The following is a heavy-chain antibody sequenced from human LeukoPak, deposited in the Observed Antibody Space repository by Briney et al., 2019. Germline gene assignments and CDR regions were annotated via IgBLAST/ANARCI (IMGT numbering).Heavy chain of an antibody. D-gene: IGHD2-15*01. CDR3: ARGGPYCSGSSCYSLIDN. J-gene: IGHJ4*02. CDR2: IYYSGST. V-gene: IGHV4-59*08. Sequence: SETLSLTCTVSGGSISSYYWSWIRQPPGKGLEWIGYIYYSGSTNYNPSLKSRVTISVDTSKNQFSLKLSSVTAADTAVYYCARGGPYCSGSSCYSLIDNWGQGTLVTVSS. CDR1: GGSISSYY.